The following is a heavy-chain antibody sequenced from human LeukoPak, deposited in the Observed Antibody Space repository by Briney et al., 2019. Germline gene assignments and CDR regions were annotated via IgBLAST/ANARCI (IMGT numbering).Heavy chain of an antibody. V-gene: IGHV3-7*01. J-gene: IGHJ4*02. D-gene: IGHD5-12*01. CDR2: LHADGNEK. CDR3: ARGGYSFDY. CDR1: GFSLSGYW. Sequence: GRSLRLSCAAYGFSLSGYWMSWVRQAPGKGLEWVARLHADGNEKYFVHSVKGRFTVSRDNAKNSLYLQMNSLRVEDTAAYYCARGGYSFDYLGQGTLVTVSS.